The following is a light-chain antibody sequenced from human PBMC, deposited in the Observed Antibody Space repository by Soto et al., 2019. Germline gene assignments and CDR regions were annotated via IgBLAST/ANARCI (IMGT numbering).Light chain of an antibody. CDR2: GAS. J-gene: IGKJ1*01. V-gene: IGKV3-20*01. CDR3: QQYHSSPLT. CDR1: QSVTSSY. Sequence: EIVLTQSPGTLSLSPGERATLSCRASQSVTSSYLAWYQQKPGQAPRRLIYGASIRATGIPDRFSGSGSGTDFTLTISRLEPEDFALSFCQQYHSSPLTFGQGTKVDIK.